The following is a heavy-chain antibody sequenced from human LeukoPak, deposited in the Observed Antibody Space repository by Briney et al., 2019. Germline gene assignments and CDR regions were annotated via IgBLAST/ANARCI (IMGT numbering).Heavy chain of an antibody. CDR3: ARIGIAVAGTDTDAFDI. J-gene: IGHJ3*02. V-gene: IGHV3-33*01. CDR1: GFTFSSYG. Sequence: PGRSLRHSCAASGFTFSSYGMHWVRQAPGKGLEWVAGIWFDGSRKYYTDSGKGRFTISRDNAKNTLSLQMNSLRVEDTAVYYCARIGIAVAGTDTDAFDIWGQGTMVTVSS. CDR2: IWFDGSRK. D-gene: IGHD6-19*01.